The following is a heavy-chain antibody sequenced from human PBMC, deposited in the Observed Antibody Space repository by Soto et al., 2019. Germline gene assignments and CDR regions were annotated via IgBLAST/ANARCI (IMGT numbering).Heavy chain of an antibody. J-gene: IGHJ6*03. CDR2: ISSNGDST. D-gene: IGHD6-19*01. CDR1: GFTFSSYT. V-gene: IGHV3-64*01. CDR3: AREAGTVWVNHYYYYMDV. Sequence: EVRLVESGGGLVQPGGSLRLSCAASGFTFSSYTMHWVRQARGKGLEYVSGISSNGDSTYYANSVKGRFTISRDNSKNTVYLQMGSLRAEDMAVYYCAREAGTVWVNHYYYYMDVWGKGTTVTVSS.